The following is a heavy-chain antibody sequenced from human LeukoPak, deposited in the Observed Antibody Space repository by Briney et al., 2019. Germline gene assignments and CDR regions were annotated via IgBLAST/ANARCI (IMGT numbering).Heavy chain of an antibody. CDR1: GFSFSDYY. Sequence: PGGSLRLSCVASGFSFSDYYMTWIRQAPGKGLEWVSYSSSSGSTIYHADSVKGRFTISRDNSKNTLYLQMNSLRAEDTAVYYCASRYDFWSGFALRFDPWGQGTLVTVSS. J-gene: IGHJ5*02. V-gene: IGHV3-11*01. CDR2: SSSSGSTI. CDR3: ASRYDFWSGFALRFDP. D-gene: IGHD3-3*01.